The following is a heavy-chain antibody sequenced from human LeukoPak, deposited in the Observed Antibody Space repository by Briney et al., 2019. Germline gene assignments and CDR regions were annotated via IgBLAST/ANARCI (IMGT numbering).Heavy chain of an antibody. CDR1: GYTFTSYD. J-gene: IGHJ6*03. V-gene: IGHV1-8*01. CDR2: MNPNSGNT. Sequence: ASVKVSCKASGYTFTSYDINWVRQATGQGLEWMGWMNPNSGNTGYAQKFQGRGTMTRNTSISTAYMELSSLRSEDTAVYYCARGFSSWYYYYYYMDVWGKGTTVTVSS. CDR3: ARGFSSWYYYYYYMDV. D-gene: IGHD6-13*01.